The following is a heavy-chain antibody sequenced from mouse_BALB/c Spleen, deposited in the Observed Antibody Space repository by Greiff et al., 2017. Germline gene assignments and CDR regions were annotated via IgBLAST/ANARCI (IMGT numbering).Heavy chain of an antibody. V-gene: IGHV3-2*02. Sequence: EVKLVESGPGLVKPSQSLSLTCTVTGYSITSDYAWNWIRQFPGNKLEWMGYISYSGSTSYNPSLKSRISITRDTSKNQFFLQLNSVTTEDTATYYCARAETARAPWFAYWGQGTLVTVSA. CDR2: ISYSGST. J-gene: IGHJ3*01. D-gene: IGHD3-2*01. CDR3: ARAETARAPWFAY. CDR1: GYSITSDYA.